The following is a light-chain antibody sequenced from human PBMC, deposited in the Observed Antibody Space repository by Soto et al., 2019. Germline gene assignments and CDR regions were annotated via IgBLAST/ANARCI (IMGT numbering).Light chain of an antibody. Sequence: QSVLTQPPSVSDAPRQRVTISCSGSNSNIGNNGVNWYQQLPGKAPKLLMYYDNLLPSGVSDRFSGSRSGTSASLAISGLQSEDEADYYCAAWDDSLNGYVFGAGTQLTVL. J-gene: IGLJ7*01. CDR3: AAWDDSLNGYV. V-gene: IGLV1-36*01. CDR1: NSNIGNNG. CDR2: YDN.